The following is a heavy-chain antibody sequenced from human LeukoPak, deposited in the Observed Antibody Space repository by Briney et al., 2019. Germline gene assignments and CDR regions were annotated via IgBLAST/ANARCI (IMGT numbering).Heavy chain of an antibody. J-gene: IGHJ5*02. Sequence: ASVKVSCKASGGTFNTYAITWVRQAPGQGLEWMGGIIPFFGTSNYAQKLQGRVTITADKSTTTAYMELSSLRSEDTAVYYCARVGPLNYYTSGRGCFDPWGQGTLVTVSS. D-gene: IGHD3-10*01. CDR1: GGTFNTYA. CDR2: IIPFFGTS. CDR3: ARVGPLNYYTSGRGCFDP. V-gene: IGHV1-69*06.